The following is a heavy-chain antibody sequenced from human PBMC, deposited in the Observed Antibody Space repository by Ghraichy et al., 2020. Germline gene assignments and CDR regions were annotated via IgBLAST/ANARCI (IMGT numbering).Heavy chain of an antibody. CDR3: ARRLGAMWGIRIAAAGTGWFDP. Sequence: SQTLSLTCTVSGGSISSSSYYWGWIRQPPGKGLEWIGSIYYSGSTYYNPSLKSRVTISVDTSKNQFSLKLSSVTAADTAVYYCARRLGAMWGIRIAAAGTGWFDPWGQGTLVTVSS. J-gene: IGHJ5*02. V-gene: IGHV4-39*01. CDR1: GGSISSSSYY. CDR2: IYYSGST. D-gene: IGHD6-13*01.